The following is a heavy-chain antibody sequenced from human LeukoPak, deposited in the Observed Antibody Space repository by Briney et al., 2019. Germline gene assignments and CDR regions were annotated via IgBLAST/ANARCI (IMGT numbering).Heavy chain of an antibody. CDR2: ISSTSGTI. CDR3: ARNAFDI. CDR1: GFIFRSHT. Sequence: GGSLRLSCAASGFIFRSHTMNWVRQGPGKGLEWVSYISSTSGTIYYADSVKGRFTISRDNAKNSLYLQMNSLRAEDTALYYCARNAFDIWGQGTMVTVSS. V-gene: IGHV3-48*01. J-gene: IGHJ3*02.